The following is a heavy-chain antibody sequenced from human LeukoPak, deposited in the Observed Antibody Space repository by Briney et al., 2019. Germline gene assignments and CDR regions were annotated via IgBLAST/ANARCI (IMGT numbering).Heavy chain of an antibody. CDR1: GYTFTGYY. CDR2: INPNSGGT. J-gene: IGHJ4*02. V-gene: IGHV1-2*06. CDR3: AIEDWGSYYFDY. D-gene: IGHD3/OR15-3a*01. Sequence: SVKVSCKASGYTFTGYYMHWVRQASGQGLEWMGRINPNSGGTNYAQKFQGRVTMTRDTSISTAYMELSRLRSDDTAVYYCAIEDWGSYYFDYWGQGTLVTVSS.